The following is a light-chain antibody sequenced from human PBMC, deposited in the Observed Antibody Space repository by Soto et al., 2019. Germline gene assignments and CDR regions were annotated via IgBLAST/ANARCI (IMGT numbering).Light chain of an antibody. Sequence: IEMTQSPYTLSASLVDRVTITCRASESISRWLAWYQQKPGKVPKLLIYQASSLESGVPSRFSGSGSGTDFTLTISNLQPEDFTGYYCQQTYISPITFGQGARLEIK. V-gene: IGKV1-5*03. CDR2: QAS. CDR1: ESISRW. J-gene: IGKJ5*01. CDR3: QQTYISPIT.